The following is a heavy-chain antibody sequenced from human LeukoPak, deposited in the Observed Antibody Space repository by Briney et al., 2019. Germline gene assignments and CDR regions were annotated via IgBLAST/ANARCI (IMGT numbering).Heavy chain of an antibody. Sequence: GASVKLSCKSSGYTFTGYYIHWGRQAPGQGREWRGGTHPNSGGTNYSQKFQGRGTMTMATAISTAYMELRRLRSDDTAVYYCARVVSKGRGVILIDYWGQGTLVTVSS. CDR3: ARVVSKGRGVILIDY. CDR2: THPNSGGT. D-gene: IGHD3-16*01. V-gene: IGHV1-2*02. CDR1: GYTFTGYY. J-gene: IGHJ4*02.